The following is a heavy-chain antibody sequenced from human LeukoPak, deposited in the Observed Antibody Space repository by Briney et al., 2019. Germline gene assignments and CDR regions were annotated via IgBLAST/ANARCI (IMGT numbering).Heavy chain of an antibody. V-gene: IGHV4-31*03. CDR2: IYYSGST. CDR1: GGSISSGGYY. CDR3: ARVSRIAATGGGDY. J-gene: IGHJ4*02. D-gene: IGHD2-15*01. Sequence: PSETLSLTCTVSGGSISSGGYYWSWIRQHPGKGLEWIGYIYYSGSTYYNPSLKSRVTISVDTSKNQFSLKLSSVTAADTAVYYCARVSRIAATGGGDYWGQGTLVTVSS.